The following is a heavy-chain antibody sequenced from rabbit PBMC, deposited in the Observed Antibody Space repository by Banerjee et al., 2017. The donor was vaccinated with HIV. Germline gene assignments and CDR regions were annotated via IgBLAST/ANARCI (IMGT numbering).Heavy chain of an antibody. CDR1: GIDFSGSGC. Sequence: QQQLEESGGGLVKPGGTLTLTCKASGIDFSGSGCMCWVRQAPGKGLEWIACIYTGSGSTYYASWAKGRFAISKTSSTTVTLQMTSLTAADTATYFCARDRGYDDYGDWDLWGPGTLVTVS. CDR2: IYTGSGST. J-gene: IGHJ4*01. D-gene: IGHD2-1*01. V-gene: IGHV1S45*01. CDR3: ARDRGYDDYGDWDL.